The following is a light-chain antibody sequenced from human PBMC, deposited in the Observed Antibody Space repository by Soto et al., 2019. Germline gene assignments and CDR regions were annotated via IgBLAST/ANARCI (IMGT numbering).Light chain of an antibody. Sequence: DIQITPSPSTLSASVGNRVTITCRASQSISSWLAWYQQKPGKAPKLLIYKASSLESGVPSRFSGSGSGTEFTLTISSLQPDDFATYYCQQYNSYRTFGQGTKVGI. V-gene: IGKV1-5*03. CDR1: QSISSW. J-gene: IGKJ1*01. CDR3: QQYNSYRT. CDR2: KAS.